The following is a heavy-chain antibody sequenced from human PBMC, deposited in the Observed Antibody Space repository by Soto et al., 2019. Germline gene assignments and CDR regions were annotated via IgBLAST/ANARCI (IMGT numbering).Heavy chain of an antibody. J-gene: IGHJ4*02. CDR3: ARGVAGSGFDL. D-gene: IGHD6-19*01. CDR1: GDSVSSNTAA. CDR2: TYYRSNWRH. V-gene: IGHV6-1*01. Sequence: QTLSLTCAISGDSVSSNTAAWNWIRSSPSRGLEWLGRTYYRSNWRHDYAVSVRSRITVNPDTSKNHFSLQLNSVTPDDTAVYYCARGVAGSGFDLWGQGTLVTVSS.